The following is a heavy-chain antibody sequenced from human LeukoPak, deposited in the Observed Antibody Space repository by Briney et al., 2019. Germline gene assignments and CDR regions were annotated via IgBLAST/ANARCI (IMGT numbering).Heavy chain of an antibody. CDR2: IHYSVTT. CDR3: ARLGYCSGGHCHPDS. Sequence: SETLSLTCTVSGGSISNNYWSWIRRPPGKRLEWIGFIHYSVTTAYNPSLESRCTMSLDTSKSQFSLKLSSVTAADTAVYYCARLGYCSGGHCHPDSWGQGTLVTVSS. D-gene: IGHD2-15*01. J-gene: IGHJ4*02. CDR1: GGSISNNY. V-gene: IGHV4-59*01.